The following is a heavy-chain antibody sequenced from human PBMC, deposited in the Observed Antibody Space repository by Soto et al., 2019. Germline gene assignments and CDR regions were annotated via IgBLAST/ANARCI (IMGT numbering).Heavy chain of an antibody. V-gene: IGHV4-31*03. CDR3: ASRAVVTPDLAFDI. Sequence: PSETLSLTCTVSGASISSGNYYWSWIRQHPGKGLEWIGYIYYSGSTYYKPSLKSRVTISVDTSKNQFSLKLSSVTAADTAVYYCASRAVVTPDLAFDIWGQGTMVTVSS. J-gene: IGHJ3*02. D-gene: IGHD2-21*02. CDR1: GASISSGNYY. CDR2: IYYSGST.